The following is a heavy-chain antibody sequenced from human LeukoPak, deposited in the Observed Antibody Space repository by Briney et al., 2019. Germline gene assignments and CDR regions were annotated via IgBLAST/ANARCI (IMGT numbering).Heavy chain of an antibody. J-gene: IGHJ4*02. CDR1: GGTFSSYA. CDR2: IIPIFGTA. Sequence: ASVKVSCKASGGTFSSYAISWVRQAPGQGLEWMGRIIPIFGTANYAQKFQGRVTITTDESMSTAYMELSSLRSEDTAVYYCAREVYYDSSGLDYWGQGTLVTVSS. CDR3: AREVYYDSSGLDY. D-gene: IGHD3-22*01. V-gene: IGHV1-69*05.